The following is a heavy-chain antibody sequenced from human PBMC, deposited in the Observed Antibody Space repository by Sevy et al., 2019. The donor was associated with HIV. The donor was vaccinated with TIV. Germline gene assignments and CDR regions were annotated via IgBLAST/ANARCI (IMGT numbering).Heavy chain of an antibody. V-gene: IGHV3-64D*09. D-gene: IGHD3-3*01. J-gene: IGHJ6*02. CDR3: VKDSIFYDSSSGYRPFYYYGMDV. CDR2: ISSSGSGT. Sequence: GGSLRLSCSASGFTFSGSALHWVRQAPGKGLEYVSVISSSGSGTYYAESVKGRFTISRDNSKNTLYLQMRSWRTEDTAVYYCVKDSIFYDSSSGYRPFYYYGMDVWGQGTSVTVSS. CDR1: GFTFSGSA.